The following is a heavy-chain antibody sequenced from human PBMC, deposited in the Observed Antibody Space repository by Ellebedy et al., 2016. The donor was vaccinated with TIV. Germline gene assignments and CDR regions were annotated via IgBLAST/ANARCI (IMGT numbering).Heavy chain of an antibody. J-gene: IGHJ4*02. CDR1: GFTFSSYS. Sequence: GESLKISCAASGFTFSSYSMNWVRQAPGKGLEWVSYISSSSSTIYYADSVKGRFTNSRDNAKNSLYLQMNSLRDEETAAYYCARDLSSYDSSGYYFDYWGQGTLVTVSS. V-gene: IGHV3-48*02. D-gene: IGHD3-22*01. CDR3: ARDLSSYDSSGYYFDY. CDR2: ISSSSSTI.